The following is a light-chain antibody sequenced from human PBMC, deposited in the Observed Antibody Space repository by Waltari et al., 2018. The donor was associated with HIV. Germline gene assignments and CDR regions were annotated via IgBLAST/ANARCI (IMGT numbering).Light chain of an antibody. J-gene: IGKJ4*01. CDR1: QDISTY. Sequence: DIQLTQSPSFLSASVGDRVTITCRASQDISTYVALYQQKPGKAPNLLIYSTSILRTGVPSRFSGSGSGTEFTLTVTNLQPEDFALYYCQQSNSYPLTFGGGTRVEIK. CDR3: QQSNSYPLT. V-gene: IGKV1-9*01. CDR2: STS.